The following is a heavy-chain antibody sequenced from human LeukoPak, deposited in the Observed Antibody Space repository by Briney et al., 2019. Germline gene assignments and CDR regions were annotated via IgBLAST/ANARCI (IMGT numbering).Heavy chain of an antibody. J-gene: IGHJ4*02. CDR1: GFTFSSYS. Sequence: GGSLRLSCAASGFTFSSYSMNWVRQAPGKGLEWVSYISSSSSTIYYADSVKGRFTISRDNAKNTLYLQMNSLRAEDTAVYYCARGFSSNWYGGDYWGQGTLVTVSS. CDR3: ARGFSSNWYGGDY. CDR2: ISSSSSTI. D-gene: IGHD6-13*01. V-gene: IGHV3-48*04.